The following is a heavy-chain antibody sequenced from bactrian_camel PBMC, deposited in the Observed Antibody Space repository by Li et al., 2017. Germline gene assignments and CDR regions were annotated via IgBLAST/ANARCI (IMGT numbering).Heavy chain of an antibody. V-gene: IGHV3S1*01. CDR2: INTDGGTT. Sequence: HVQPVESGGGLVQPRESLRHSCEASGFTFKTYFMSWVRKAPGKGLEWVSSINTDGGTTNYADSVKGRFTSSRDNAKNMVYLQMNSLKPEDTAVYYCTKDRSYGTRNWVQSTRGQGTQVTVS. CDR3: TKDRSYGTRNWVQST. CDR1: GFTFKTYF. J-gene: IGHJ4*01. D-gene: IGHD3*01.